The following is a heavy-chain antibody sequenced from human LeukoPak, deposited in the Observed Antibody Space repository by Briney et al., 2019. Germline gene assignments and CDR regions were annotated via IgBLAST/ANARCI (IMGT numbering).Heavy chain of an antibody. CDR3: ARWSRDAFDI. CDR2: ISWNSGSI. V-gene: IGHV3-9*01. CDR1: GFTFDDYA. Sequence: GGSLRLSCAASGFTFDDYAMHWVRQAPGKGLEWVSGISWNSGSIGYADSVKGRFTISRDNAKNSLYLQMNSLRAEDTAVYYCARWSRDAFDIWGQGTMVTVSS. J-gene: IGHJ3*02. D-gene: IGHD2-8*01.